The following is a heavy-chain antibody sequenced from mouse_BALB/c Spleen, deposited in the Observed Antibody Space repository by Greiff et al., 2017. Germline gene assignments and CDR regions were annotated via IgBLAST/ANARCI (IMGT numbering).Heavy chain of an antibody. CDR2: IYPGDGDT. Sequence: QVQLQQSGAELVRPGSSVKISCKASGYAFSSYWMNWVKQRPGQGLEWIGQIYPGDGDTNYNGKFKGKATLTADKSSSTAYMQLSSLTSEDSAVYFCARYQYGNPFAYWGQGTLVTVSA. D-gene: IGHD2-10*02. CDR3: ARYQYGNPFAY. V-gene: IGHV1-80*01. CDR1: GYAFSSYW. J-gene: IGHJ3*01.